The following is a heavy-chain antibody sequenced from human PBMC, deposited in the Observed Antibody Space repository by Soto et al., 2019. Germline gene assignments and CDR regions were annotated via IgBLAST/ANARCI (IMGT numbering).Heavy chain of an antibody. CDR1: GGTFSSYT. V-gene: IGHV1-69*04. CDR3: ARDPEYYYDSSGASPPLDY. D-gene: IGHD3-22*01. CDR2: IIPILGIA. Sequence: GASVKVSCKASGGTFSSYTISWVRQAPGQGLEWMGRIIPILGIANYAQKFQGRVTITADKSTSTAYMELSSLRSEDTAVYYCARDPEYYYDSSGASPPLDYWGQGTLVTVSS. J-gene: IGHJ4*02.